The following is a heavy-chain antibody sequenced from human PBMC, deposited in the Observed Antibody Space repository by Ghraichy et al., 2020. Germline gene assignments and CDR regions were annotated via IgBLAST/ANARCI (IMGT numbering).Heavy chain of an antibody. CDR3: ASNDIWFGELLSPPLDY. Sequence: SETLSLTCTVSGYSISSGYYWGWIRQPPGKGLEWIGSIYHSGSTYYNPSLKSRVTISVDTSKNQFSLKLSSVTAADTAVYYCASNDIWFGELLSPPLDYWGQGTLVTVSS. CDR1: GYSISSGYY. V-gene: IGHV4-38-2*02. D-gene: IGHD3-10*01. J-gene: IGHJ4*02. CDR2: IYHSGST.